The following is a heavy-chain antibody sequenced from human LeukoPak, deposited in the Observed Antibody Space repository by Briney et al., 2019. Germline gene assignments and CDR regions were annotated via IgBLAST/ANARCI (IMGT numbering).Heavy chain of an antibody. J-gene: IGHJ4*02. CDR2: ISPSGGST. CDR1: GYTFTSNY. V-gene: IGHV1-46*01. D-gene: IGHD3-10*01. CDR3: ARARLLWFGELDSPYYFDY. Sequence: ASVKVSCKAFGYTFTSNYMHWVRQAPGQGPEWMGVISPSGGSTTYAQKFQDRVTLTRDMSTSTDYLELSSLRSEDTAVYYCARARLLWFGELDSPYYFDYWGQGTLVTVSS.